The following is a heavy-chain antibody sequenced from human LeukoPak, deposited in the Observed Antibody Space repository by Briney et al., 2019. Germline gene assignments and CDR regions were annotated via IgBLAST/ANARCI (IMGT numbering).Heavy chain of an antibody. CDR3: ASYDSSGYYYSHFQH. D-gene: IGHD3-22*01. Sequence: SETLSRTGTVSGYSISSVYYWGWIRQPPGKGLEWIGSIYHRGSTYYNRSIKSRVTISVDTSKNQFSMKLSSVTAAATAVYYCASYDSSGYYYSHFQHWGQGTLVTVSS. CDR1: GYSISSVYY. V-gene: IGHV4-38-2*02. CDR2: IYHRGST. J-gene: IGHJ1*01.